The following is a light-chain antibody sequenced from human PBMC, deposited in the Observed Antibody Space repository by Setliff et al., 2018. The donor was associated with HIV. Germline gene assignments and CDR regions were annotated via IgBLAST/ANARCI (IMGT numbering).Light chain of an antibody. Sequence: QSALTQPASVSGSPGQSITLSCTGTSSDVGSSNFVSWYQQHPGRAPKLMISYVTKRPSGVSDRFSGSKSGNTASLTISGLQTEDEADYYCCSYTSSLTYVFGTGTKVTVL. CDR1: SSDVGSSNF. V-gene: IGLV2-14*03. CDR2: YVT. CDR3: CSYTSSLTYV. J-gene: IGLJ1*01.